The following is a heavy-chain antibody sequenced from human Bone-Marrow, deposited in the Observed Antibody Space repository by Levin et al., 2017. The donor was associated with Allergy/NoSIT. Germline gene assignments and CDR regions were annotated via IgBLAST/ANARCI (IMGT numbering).Heavy chain of an antibody. CDR1: GASISSYY. CDR3: ARVLYSSYYGGLDV. CDR2: IYYGEGT. J-gene: IGHJ6*02. D-gene: IGHD3-22*01. V-gene: IGHV4-59*01. Sequence: SETLSLTCSVSGASISSYYCTWIRQPPGKGLEWIGNIYYGEGTNYNPSLESRVTMSVDTSKNQFSLKLTSVTAADTAVYYCARVLYSSYYGGLDVWGQGTTVTVSS.